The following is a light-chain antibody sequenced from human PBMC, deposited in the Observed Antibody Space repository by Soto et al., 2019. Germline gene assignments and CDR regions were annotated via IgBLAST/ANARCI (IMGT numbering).Light chain of an antibody. CDR3: SSYTSSGTLV. CDR1: SSDVGGYIY. CDR2: DVT. J-gene: IGLJ1*01. V-gene: IGLV2-14*01. Sequence: SVLTQPASVSGSPGQSITISCTGTSSDVGGYIYVSWYQQHPGKAPKLMIYDVTDRPSGVSNRFSGSKSGNTASLTISGLQSEDEADYYCSSYTSSGTLVFGTVTKVTVL.